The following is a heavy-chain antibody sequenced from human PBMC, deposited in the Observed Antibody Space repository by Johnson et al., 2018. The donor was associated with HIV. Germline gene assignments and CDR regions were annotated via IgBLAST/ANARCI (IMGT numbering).Heavy chain of an antibody. J-gene: IGHJ3*02. D-gene: IGHD3-3*01. CDR2: IRYDGYYT. V-gene: IGHV3-30*02. CDR1: GFTYSTYG. CDR3: AKDLEGHDVFDI. Sequence: QVQLVESGGGLVQPGGSLRLSCAVSGFTYSTYGMYWVRQAPGKGLEWVALIRYDGYYTKYADSVKGRFTISRDNSKNMRFLQMSSLRAEDTAVYYCAKDLEGHDVFDIWGQGTAVTVSS.